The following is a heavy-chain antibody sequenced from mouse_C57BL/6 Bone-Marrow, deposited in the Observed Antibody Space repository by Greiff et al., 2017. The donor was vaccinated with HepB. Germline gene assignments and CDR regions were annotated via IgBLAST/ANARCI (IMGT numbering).Heavy chain of an antibody. V-gene: IGHV1-80*01. Sequence: VQLQQSGAELVKPGASVKISCKASGYAFSSYWMNWVKQRPGKGLEWIGQIYPGDGDTNYNGKFKGKATLTADKSSSTAYMRLSSLTSEDSAVYFCARGLRAGLYYFDYWGQGTTLTVSS. D-gene: IGHD2-2*01. CDR3: ARGLRAGLYYFDY. J-gene: IGHJ2*01. CDR2: IYPGDGDT. CDR1: GYAFSSYW.